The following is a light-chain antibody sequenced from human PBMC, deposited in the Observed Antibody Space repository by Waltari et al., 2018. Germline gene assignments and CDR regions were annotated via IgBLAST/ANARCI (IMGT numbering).Light chain of an antibody. CDR1: QSVSSN. CDR2: GAA. V-gene: IGKV3-15*01. J-gene: IGKJ1*01. CDR3: QQYNNWPQT. Sequence: EIVMTQSPATLSVSPGERATLSCRASQSVSSNLAWYQQKPGQAPRLLIYGAATRATGIPARFSGSGSGTEFTLTISSLQSEDFAVYDCQQYNNWPQTFGQGTKVEIK.